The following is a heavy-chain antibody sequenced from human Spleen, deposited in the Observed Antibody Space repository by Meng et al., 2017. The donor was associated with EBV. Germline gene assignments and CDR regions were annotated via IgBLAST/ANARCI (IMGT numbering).Heavy chain of an antibody. CDR2: IIPNSGDT. CDR3: AGGHFDY. CDR1: GYTFTDYY. V-gene: IGHV1-2*06. Sequence: QVQLVQSGAEVXXXXXSVKVSCETSGYTFTDYYIHWVRQAPGQGLEWMGRIIPNSGDTDYAQNFQDRVTMTRDTSISSAYMELNSLRPDDTAIYYCAGGHFDYWGQGTLVTVSS. J-gene: IGHJ4*02. D-gene: IGHD2-15*01.